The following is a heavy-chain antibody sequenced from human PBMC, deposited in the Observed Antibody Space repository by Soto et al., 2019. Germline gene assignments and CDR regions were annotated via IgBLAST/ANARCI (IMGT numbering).Heavy chain of an antibody. Sequence: QVQLVESGGGVVQPGRSLRLSCAASGFSFSSYSMHWVRQAPGKGLEWVAHISYDGSNKHYADSVQGRFTISRDTSKSTLFLQMDGLRPEDTAMYYCAKDTYYHDSSGYYVFDYWGQGTLVTVSS. D-gene: IGHD3-22*01. CDR2: ISYDGSNK. CDR3: AKDTYYHDSSGYYVFDY. V-gene: IGHV3-30*04. CDR1: GFSFSSYS. J-gene: IGHJ4*02.